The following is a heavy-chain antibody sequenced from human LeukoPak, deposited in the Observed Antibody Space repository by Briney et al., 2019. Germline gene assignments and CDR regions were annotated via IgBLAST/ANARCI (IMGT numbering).Heavy chain of an antibody. CDR2: ISSSGGST. CDR3: ARVSSKKEQRRAFDI. D-gene: IGHD6-25*01. V-gene: IGHV3-23*01. Sequence: PGGSLRLSCAASGFTFSSYAMSWVRQAPGKGLEWVSAISSSGGSTYYADSVKGRFTISRDNSKNTLYLQMNSLRAEDTAVYYCARVSSKKEQRRAFDIWGQGTTVTVSS. CDR1: GFTFSSYA. J-gene: IGHJ3*02.